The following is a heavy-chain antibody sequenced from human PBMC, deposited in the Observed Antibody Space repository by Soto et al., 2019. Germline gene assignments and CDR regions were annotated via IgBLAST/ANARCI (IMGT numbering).Heavy chain of an antibody. V-gene: IGHV3-48*03. CDR2: ISSSGSTI. CDR1: GFTFSSYE. CDR3: ARFSGSYNLNYYYGMDV. J-gene: IGHJ6*02. Sequence: EVQLVESGGGLVQPGGSLRLSCAASGFTFSSYEMNWVRQAPGKGLEWVSYISSSGSTIYYADSVKGRFTISRDNANNSLYLQMNSLRAEDTAVYYCARFSGSYNLNYYYGMDVWGQGTTVTVSS. D-gene: IGHD1-26*01.